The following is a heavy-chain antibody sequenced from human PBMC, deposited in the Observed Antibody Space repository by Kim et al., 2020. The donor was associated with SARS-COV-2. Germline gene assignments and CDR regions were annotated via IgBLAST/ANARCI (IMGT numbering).Heavy chain of an antibody. D-gene: IGHD2-15*01. Sequence: SGPTLVNPTQTLTLTCTFSGFSLSTSGVGVGWIRQPPGKALEWLALIYWDDDKRYSPSLKSRLTITKDTSKNHVVLTMTNMDPVDTATYYCAHRGEGKLRRWFDPWGQGTLVTVSS. J-gene: IGHJ5*02. CDR2: IYWDDDK. V-gene: IGHV2-5*02. CDR1: GFSLSTSGVG. CDR3: AHRGEGKLRRWFDP.